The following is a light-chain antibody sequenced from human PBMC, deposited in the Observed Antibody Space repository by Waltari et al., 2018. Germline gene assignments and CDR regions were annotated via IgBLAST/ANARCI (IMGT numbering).Light chain of an antibody. V-gene: IGKV3-11*01. J-gene: IGKJ2*01. CDR1: QSVSTN. CDR2: DAS. CDR3: QEHKGWPALYT. Sequence: EIVLTQSPATLSLSPGERATLSCRASQSVSTNLAWYQQKPGQAPRLVSYDASNRATGIPARFSGSGAGTDFTLTISSLEPEDFAAYYCQEHKGWPALYTFGQGTKLEIK.